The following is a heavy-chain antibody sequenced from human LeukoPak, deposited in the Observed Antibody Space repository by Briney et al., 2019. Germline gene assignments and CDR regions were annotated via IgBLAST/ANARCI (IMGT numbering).Heavy chain of an antibody. Sequence: GGSLRLSCAASGFTFSSYGMHWVRQAPGKGLEWVAVISYDGSNKYYADSVKGRFTISRDNSKNTLYLQMNSLGAEDTAVYYCARVIRTAPGKGYFDYWGQGTLVTVSS. D-gene: IGHD6-13*01. CDR3: ARVIRTAPGKGYFDY. J-gene: IGHJ4*02. CDR2: ISYDGSNK. V-gene: IGHV3-30*03. CDR1: GFTFSSYG.